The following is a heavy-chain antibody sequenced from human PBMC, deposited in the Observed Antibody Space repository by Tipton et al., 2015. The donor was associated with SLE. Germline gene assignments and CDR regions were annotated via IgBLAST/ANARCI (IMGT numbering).Heavy chain of an antibody. CDR2: IYYSGST. CDR1: GGSISSSSYY. J-gene: IGHJ4*02. D-gene: IGHD1-26*01. CDR3: AGMSYPREGYFDY. V-gene: IGHV4-39*07. Sequence: TLSLTFTVSGGSISSSSYYWGWIRQPPGKGLEWIGSIYYSGSTYYNPSLKSRVTISVDTSKNQFSLKLSSVTAADTAVYYCAGMSYPREGYFDYWGQGTLVTVSS.